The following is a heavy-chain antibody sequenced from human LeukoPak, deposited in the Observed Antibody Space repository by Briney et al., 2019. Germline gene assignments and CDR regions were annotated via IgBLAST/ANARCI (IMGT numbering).Heavy chain of an antibody. D-gene: IGHD2-2*02. J-gene: IGHJ4*02. Sequence: SETLSLNCTVSGGSISSSSYYWGWIRQPPGKGLEWIGSIYYSGSTDYNPSLKSRVTISVDTSKNQFSLKLSSVTAADTAVYYCARRGSRGCSSTSCYTGSVDYWGQGTLVTVSS. V-gene: IGHV4-39*07. CDR3: ARRGSRGCSSTSCYTGSVDY. CDR1: GGSISSSSYY. CDR2: IYYSGST.